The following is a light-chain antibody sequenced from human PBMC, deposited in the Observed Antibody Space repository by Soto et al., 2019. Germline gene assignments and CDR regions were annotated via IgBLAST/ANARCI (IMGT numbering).Light chain of an antibody. CDR3: QSYDISLHNYV. J-gene: IGLJ1*01. V-gene: IGLV1-47*02. CDR1: YSNVETNY. CDR2: TND. Sequence: QSVLTQPPSASGTPGQRVTISCSGSYSNVETNYVYWYQQVPGTAPKLLIYTNDQRPSGVPDRFSGSKSGTSASLAITRLQAEDEADYYCQSYDISLHNYVFGTGTKLTVL.